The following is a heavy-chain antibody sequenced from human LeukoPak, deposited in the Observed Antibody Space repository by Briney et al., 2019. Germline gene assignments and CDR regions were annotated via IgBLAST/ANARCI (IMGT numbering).Heavy chain of an antibody. V-gene: IGHV4-31*03. CDR2: IYYSGST. J-gene: IGHJ4*02. CDR3: ARAYYGSGSYFDY. CDR1: GGSISSGGYY. Sequence: TQTLSLTCTVSGGSISSGGYYWSWIRLHPGKGLEWIGYIYYSGSTYYNPSLKCRVTISVDTSKNQFSLKLNSVTAADTAVYYCARAYYGSGSYFDYWGRGTLVTVSS. D-gene: IGHD3-10*01.